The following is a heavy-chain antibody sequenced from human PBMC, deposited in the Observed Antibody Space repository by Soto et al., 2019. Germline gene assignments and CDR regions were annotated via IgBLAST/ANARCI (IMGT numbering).Heavy chain of an antibody. CDR1: GVSVRSGSYY. D-gene: IGHD1-1*01. J-gene: IGHJ4*02. CDR2: IYYSGTT. V-gene: IGHV4-61*01. Sequence: SEILSLTCTVCGVSVRSGSYYWSWIRQPPGKGLEWIGYIYYSGTTNYNPSLKSRVTISVDTSKNQFSLKLSSVTAAVTAVYYCARVEDDVHYFAYRGQGTLVPVSS. CDR3: ARVEDDVHYFAY.